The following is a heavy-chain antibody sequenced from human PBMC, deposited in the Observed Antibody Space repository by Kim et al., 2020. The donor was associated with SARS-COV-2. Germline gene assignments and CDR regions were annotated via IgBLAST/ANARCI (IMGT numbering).Heavy chain of an antibody. CDR1: GYTFTNNA. CDR3: ARDIWGTYRYTDY. D-gene: IGHD3-16*02. J-gene: IGHJ4*01. CDR2: INTNTGNP. V-gene: IGHV7-4-1*02. Sequence: ASVKVSCKASGYTFTNNAISWVRQAPGQGLEWMGWINTNTGNPTYAQAFTRRFVFSVDTSVTTAYLQISSLEAEDTALYYCARDIWGTYRYTDYCDYGT.